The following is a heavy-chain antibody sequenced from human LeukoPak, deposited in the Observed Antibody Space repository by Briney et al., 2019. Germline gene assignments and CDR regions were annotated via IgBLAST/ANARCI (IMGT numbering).Heavy chain of an antibody. Sequence: QPGRSLSLSCAASGFTFSNYPIHWVRQAPGKGPEWVAVISYGGNYQYYAESVKGRFTVSRDNSKNTVYLQMDSLRAEDTAVYYCAKGVAAGTWGTSFDFWGQGTLVTVSS. CDR3: AKGVAAGTWGTSFDF. J-gene: IGHJ4*02. V-gene: IGHV3-30*01. CDR2: ISYGGNYQ. CDR1: GFTFSNYP. D-gene: IGHD6-13*01.